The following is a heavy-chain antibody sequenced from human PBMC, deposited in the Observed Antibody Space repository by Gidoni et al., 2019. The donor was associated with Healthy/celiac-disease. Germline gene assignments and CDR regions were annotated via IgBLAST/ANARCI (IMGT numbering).Heavy chain of an antibody. CDR2: INPNSGGT. CDR3: AREFTSIVLMVYAIFGT. J-gene: IGHJ4*02. D-gene: IGHD2-8*01. Sequence: QVQLVQSGAEVTTPGASVKVSCKASGYTFTGSYMHWVRQAPGQGLEWMGWINPNSGGTNYAQKFQGRVTMTRDTSISTAYMELSRLRSDDTAVYYCAREFTSIVLMVYAIFGTWGQGTLVTVSS. CDR1: GYTFTGSY. V-gene: IGHV1-2*02.